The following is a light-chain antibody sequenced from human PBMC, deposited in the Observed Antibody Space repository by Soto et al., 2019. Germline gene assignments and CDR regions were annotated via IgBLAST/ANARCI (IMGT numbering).Light chain of an antibody. Sequence: EIVLTQSPDTLSLSPGERATLSCRASQSVSSSYLAWYQQKPGQAPRLLIYGASSRATGIPDRFSVSGSGTDFSLTISRLEPEDFAVYYCQQYGSSPSWTFGRGTKGEIK. J-gene: IGKJ1*01. CDR1: QSVSSSY. V-gene: IGKV3-20*01. CDR3: QQYGSSPSWT. CDR2: GAS.